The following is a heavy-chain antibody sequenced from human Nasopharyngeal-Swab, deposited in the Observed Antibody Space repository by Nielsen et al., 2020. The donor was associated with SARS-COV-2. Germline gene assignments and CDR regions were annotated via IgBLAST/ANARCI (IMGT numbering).Heavy chain of an antibody. CDR3: ARDGYRSGWYPNWFDP. CDR1: GGSISTSSYY. V-gene: IGHV4-39*07. J-gene: IGHJ5*02. Sequence: ESLRLSCTVSGGSISTSSYYWGWIRQPPGKGLEWIGTIYYGGSTYYNPSLKSRITISIDTSKNQFSLKLSSVTAADTAVYYCARDGYRSGWYPNWFDPWGQGTLVTVSS. D-gene: IGHD6-19*01. CDR2: IYYGGST.